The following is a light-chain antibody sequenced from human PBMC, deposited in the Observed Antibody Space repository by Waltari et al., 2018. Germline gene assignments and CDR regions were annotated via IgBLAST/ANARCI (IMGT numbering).Light chain of an antibody. CDR3: QQYGSSPWT. Sequence: EIVLTQSPGTLSLSPGERATLSCRASQSVSSSYVAWYKQKPGQAPRVLIHGASNRATGIPDRFSGSGSGTDFTLTISRLEPEDFAVYYCQQYGSSPWTFGQGTKVEIK. J-gene: IGKJ1*01. CDR2: GAS. V-gene: IGKV3-20*01. CDR1: QSVSSSY.